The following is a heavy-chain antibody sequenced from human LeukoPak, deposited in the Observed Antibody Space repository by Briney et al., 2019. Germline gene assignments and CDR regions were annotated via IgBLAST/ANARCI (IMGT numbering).Heavy chain of an antibody. J-gene: IGHJ4*02. D-gene: IGHD3-22*01. CDR1: GGSINSYY. Sequence: SETLSLTCNVSGGSINSYYWGWIRQPPGKRLELIGYIYYSGRTNYNPSLKSRVTISVDTSTNQISLKLTSVTASDTAVYFCARGTTKGYYYDSSGYYTKWGQGTLVTVSS. CDR2: IYYSGRT. CDR3: ARGTTKGYYYDSSGYYTK. V-gene: IGHV4-59*12.